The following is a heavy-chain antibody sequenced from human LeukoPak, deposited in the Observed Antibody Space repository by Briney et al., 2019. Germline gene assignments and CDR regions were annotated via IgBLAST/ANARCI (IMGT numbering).Heavy chain of an antibody. D-gene: IGHD2-21*02. CDR3: AKHSVSYGDSRPDS. CDR1: GFTFSKYA. Sequence: PGGSLRLSCAASGFTFSKYAMSWVRQAPGKGLERVSGISDSGGRTYYADSVKGRFTISRDNSKNTLYLQMNSLRAEDTAVYYCAKHSVSYGDSRPDSWGQGTLVTVSS. J-gene: IGHJ4*02. V-gene: IGHV3-23*01. CDR2: ISDSGGRT.